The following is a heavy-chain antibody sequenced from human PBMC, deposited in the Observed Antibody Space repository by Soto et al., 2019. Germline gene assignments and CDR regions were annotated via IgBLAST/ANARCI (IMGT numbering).Heavy chain of an antibody. D-gene: IGHD1-26*01. CDR1: GFTCSSYA. CDR3: ARGEGGSYYFSYFDY. CDR2: ISYDGSNK. V-gene: IGHV3-30-3*01. J-gene: IGHJ4*02. Sequence: GGPLRLPCAASGFTCSSYAMRWVIQAQGKGLEWVAVISYDGSNKYYADSVKGRFTISRDNSKNTLYLQMNSLRAEDTAVYYCARGEGGSYYFSYFDYWGQGTLVTAPQ.